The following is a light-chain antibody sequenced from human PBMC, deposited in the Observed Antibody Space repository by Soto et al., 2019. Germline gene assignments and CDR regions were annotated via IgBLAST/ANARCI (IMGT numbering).Light chain of an antibody. CDR3: QQDGSSPKWT. CDR1: QSVGSSY. CDR2: GAS. Sequence: EIVLTQSPGTLSLSPGERATLSCRASQSVGSSYLAGYQQKPGQAPRLLIYGASSRATGIPDRFSGSGSGTEFTLTISRLEPAYFAVYYCQQDGSSPKWTFGQGTKVEIK. V-gene: IGKV3-20*01. J-gene: IGKJ1*01.